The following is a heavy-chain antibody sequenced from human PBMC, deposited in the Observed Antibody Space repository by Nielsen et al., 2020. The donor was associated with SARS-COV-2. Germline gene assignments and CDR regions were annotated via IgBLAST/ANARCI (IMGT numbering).Heavy chain of an antibody. CDR2: LSSSGYT. CDR1: GFTFSTYG. CDR3: AREGRKLPLDY. J-gene: IGHJ4*02. V-gene: IGHV3-21*05. D-gene: IGHD5-24*01. Sequence: GESLKISCAASGFTFSTYGMDWVRQAPGKGLEWVSYLSSSGYTNYVDSVKGRFTISRDNAKNSLYLQMNSLRAEDTAVYYCAREGRKLPLDYWGQGTLVTVSS.